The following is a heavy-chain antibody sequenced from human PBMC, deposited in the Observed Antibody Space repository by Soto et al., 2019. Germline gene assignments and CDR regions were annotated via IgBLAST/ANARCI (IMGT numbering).Heavy chain of an antibody. V-gene: IGHV1-2*02. CDR3: SPDDAYIHIGLHN. J-gene: IGHJ4*02. CDR2: ISPKGGDT. CDR1: GDISTYY. Sequence: QVQLVQSGAEVKKPGASLKVSCKASGDISTYYIYWGRQAPGKGLEFMGWISPKGGDTNYPQKFQGRVTMAWDTSISTADLYMTRLTSDDTALYSCSPDDAYIHIGLHNWGPGTRVTVSP. D-gene: IGHD2-21*01.